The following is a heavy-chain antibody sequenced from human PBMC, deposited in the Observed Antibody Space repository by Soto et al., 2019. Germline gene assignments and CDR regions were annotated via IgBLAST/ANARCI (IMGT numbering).Heavy chain of an antibody. CDR1: GGSISSSSYY. D-gene: IGHD3-3*01. J-gene: IGHJ5*02. CDR2: IYYSGST. Sequence: QLQLQESGPGLVKPSETLSLTCTVSGGSISSSSYYWGWIRQPPGKGLEWIGSIYYSGSTYYNPSLKSRVTISVDTSKNQFSLKLSSVTAADTAVYYCATVRFLEWLIVRWFDPWGQGTLVTVSS. CDR3: ATVRFLEWLIVRWFDP. V-gene: IGHV4-39*01.